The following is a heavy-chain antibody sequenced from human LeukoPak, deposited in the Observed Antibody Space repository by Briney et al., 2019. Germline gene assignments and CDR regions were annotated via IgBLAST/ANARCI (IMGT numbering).Heavy chain of an antibody. D-gene: IGHD3-16*01. CDR2: ISYDGNNK. V-gene: IGHV3-30*18. J-gene: IGHJ5*02. CDR3: AKGGSLVITFGGGFKWFDP. CDR1: GFTFSSYG. Sequence: GRSLRLSCAASGFTFSSYGMHWVRQAPGKGLEWVAVISYDGNNKYYVDSVKGRFTISRDNSKSTLYLQMNSLRAEDTAVYYCAKGGSLVITFGGGFKWFDPWGQGTLVTVSS.